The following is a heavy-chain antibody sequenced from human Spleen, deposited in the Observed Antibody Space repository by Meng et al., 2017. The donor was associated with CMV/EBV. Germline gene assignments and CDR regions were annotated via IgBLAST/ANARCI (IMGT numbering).Heavy chain of an antibody. CDR3: ARTQWHVGYFDY. Sequence: SETLSLTCTVSGGSISSYYWSWIRQPPGKGLEWIGYIYYSGSTNYNPSLKSRVTISVDTSKNQFSLKLTSVTAADTALYYCARTQWHVGYFDYWGQGTLVTVSS. J-gene: IGHJ4*02. D-gene: IGHD6-19*01. V-gene: IGHV4-59*12. CDR1: GGSISSYY. CDR2: IYYSGST.